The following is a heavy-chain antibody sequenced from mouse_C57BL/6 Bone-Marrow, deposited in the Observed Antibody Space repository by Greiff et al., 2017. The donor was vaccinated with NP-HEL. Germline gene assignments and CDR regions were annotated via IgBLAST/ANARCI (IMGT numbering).Heavy chain of an antibody. CDR2: ISNLAYSI. CDR3: ARGYYGSSYGFAY. CDR1: GFTFSDYG. Sequence: EVQLVESGGGLVQPGGSLKLSCAASGFTFSDYGMAWVRQAPRKGPEWVAFISNLAYSIYYADTLTGRFTFSRENAKNTLYLEMSSLRSEDTAMYYCARGYYGSSYGFAYWGQGTLVTVSA. J-gene: IGHJ3*01. V-gene: IGHV5-15*01. D-gene: IGHD1-1*01.